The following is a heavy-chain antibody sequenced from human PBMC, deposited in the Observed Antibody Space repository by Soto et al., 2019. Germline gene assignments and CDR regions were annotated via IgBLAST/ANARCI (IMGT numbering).Heavy chain of an antibody. CDR2: IYYSGST. D-gene: IGHD2-15*01. J-gene: IGHJ6*03. CDR3: ARVGPALYCSGGSCYSRPHYYMDV. CDR1: GCSISSYY. Sequence: PSETLSLTCTVSGCSISSYYWSWIRQPPGKGLEWIGYIYYSGSTNYNPSLKSRVTISVDTSKNQFSLKLSSVTAADTAVYYCARVGPALYCSGGSCYSRPHYYMDVWGKGTTDTVSS. V-gene: IGHV4-59*01.